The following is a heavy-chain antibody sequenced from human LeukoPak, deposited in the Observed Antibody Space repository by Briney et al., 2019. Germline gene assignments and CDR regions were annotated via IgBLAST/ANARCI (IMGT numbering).Heavy chain of an antibody. D-gene: IGHD1-26*01. CDR2: ISSSSYI. V-gene: IGHV3-21*01. Sequence: GGSLRLSCAASGFTFSSYSMNWVRQAPGKGLEWVSSISSSSYIYYADSVKGRFTISRDNAKNSLYLQMNSLRAEDTAVYYCARVGSPTDYYYYMDVWGKGTTVTVSS. CDR1: GFTFSSYS. J-gene: IGHJ6*03. CDR3: ARVGSPTDYYYYMDV.